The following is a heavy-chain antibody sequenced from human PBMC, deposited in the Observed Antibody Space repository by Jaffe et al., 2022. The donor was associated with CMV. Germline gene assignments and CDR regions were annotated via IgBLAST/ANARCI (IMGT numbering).Heavy chain of an antibody. CDR2: IYSGGGA. Sequence: EVQLVQSGGGLIQPGGSLRLSCAASGFIVSTSYMSWVRQTPGKGLEWVSVIYSGGGAFYADSVKGRFTISRDNSRNTLYLQMNSLRGEDTAIYYCAKDGGEARGPLGYWGQGALVTVSS. D-gene: IGHD3-10*01. V-gene: IGHV3-53*01. CDR1: GFIVSTSY. CDR3: AKDGGEARGPLGY. J-gene: IGHJ4*02.